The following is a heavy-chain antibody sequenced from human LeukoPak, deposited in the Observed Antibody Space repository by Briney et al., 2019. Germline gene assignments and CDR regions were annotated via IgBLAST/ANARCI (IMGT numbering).Heavy chain of an antibody. D-gene: IGHD3-10*02. Sequence: TGGCLRLSCAAAGFTFTTFAMHWVRQAPGKGLDWVALILLVGSSIYYADSVKDRFSISRDKSKNTLYLQMNSLRAEDTAVYYCARDSGWSGEYDFWGQGTLVTASA. J-gene: IGHJ4*02. CDR2: ILLVGSSI. V-gene: IGHV3-30-3*01. CDR3: ARDSGWSGEYDF. CDR1: GFTFTTFA.